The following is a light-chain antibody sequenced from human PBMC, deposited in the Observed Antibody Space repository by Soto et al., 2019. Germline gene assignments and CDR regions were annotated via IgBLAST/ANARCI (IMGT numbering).Light chain of an antibody. CDR3: QQYNSYSSWT. Sequence: DIQMTQSPSTLSASAGDRVTITCRASQSISSWLAWYQQKPGKAPELLIYDASILESGVPSRFSGSGSGTEFTLTISSLQPDDFATYYCQQYNSYSSWTFGQGTKVDI. CDR2: DAS. V-gene: IGKV1-5*01. J-gene: IGKJ1*01. CDR1: QSISSW.